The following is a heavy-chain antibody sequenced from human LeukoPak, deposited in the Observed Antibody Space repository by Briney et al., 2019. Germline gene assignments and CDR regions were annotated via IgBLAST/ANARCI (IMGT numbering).Heavy chain of an antibody. CDR3: AKRLERGYSYGYYFDY. D-gene: IGHD5-18*01. V-gene: IGHV3-23*01. J-gene: IGHJ4*02. Sequence: GGSLRLSCAASGFTFSSYWMNWARQAPGKGLEWVSAISGSGGSTYYADSVKGRFTISRDNSKNTLYLQMNSLRAEDTAVYYCAKRLERGYSYGYYFDYWGQGTLVTVSS. CDR1: GFTFSSYW. CDR2: ISGSGGST.